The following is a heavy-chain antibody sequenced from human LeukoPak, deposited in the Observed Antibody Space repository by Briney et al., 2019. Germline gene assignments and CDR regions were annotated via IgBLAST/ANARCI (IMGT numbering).Heavy chain of an antibody. D-gene: IGHD1-26*01. V-gene: IGHV4-59*08. J-gene: IGHJ6*03. CDR2: IYYSGST. Sequence: SETLSLTCTVPGGSISSYYWSWIRQPPGKGLEWIGYIYYSGSTNYNPSLKSRVTRSVVTSKNQFSLKLSSVTAADTAVYYCALGLLYDYYMDVWGKGTTVTVSS. CDR3: ALGLLYDYYMDV. CDR1: GGSISSYY.